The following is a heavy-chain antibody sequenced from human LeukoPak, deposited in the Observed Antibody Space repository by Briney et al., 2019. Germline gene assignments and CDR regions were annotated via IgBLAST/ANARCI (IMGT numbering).Heavy chain of an antibody. CDR1: GFTFSSYA. CDR2: VTNSGSST. V-gene: IGHV3-23*01. D-gene: IGHD4-23*01. J-gene: IGHJ3*02. Sequence: GGSLILSCAASGFTFSSYAMAWIGQAPGKGLDWVSTVTNSGSSTYYADSVKGRFTISRDNSKNTLFLQMNSLRAEDTAVYYCAKEDYGGNSKTFDIWGQGTMVTVSS. CDR3: AKEDYGGNSKTFDI.